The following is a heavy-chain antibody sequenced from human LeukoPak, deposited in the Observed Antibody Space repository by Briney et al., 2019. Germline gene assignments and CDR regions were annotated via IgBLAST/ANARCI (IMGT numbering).Heavy chain of an antibody. CDR2: VYTSGST. D-gene: IGHD1-26*01. CDR1: GGSISSYY. J-gene: IGHJ4*02. CDR3: ASDRSSGSYSGDY. Sequence: PSETLSLTCTVSGGSISSYYWSWIRQPAGKGLEWIGRVYTSGSTNYNPSLKSRVTMSVDTSKNQFSLKQNSVTAADTAVYYCASDRSSGSYSGDYWGQGTLVTVSS. V-gene: IGHV4-4*07.